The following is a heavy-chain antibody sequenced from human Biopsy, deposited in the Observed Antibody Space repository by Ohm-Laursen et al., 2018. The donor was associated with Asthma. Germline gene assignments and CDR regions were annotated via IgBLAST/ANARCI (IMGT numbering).Heavy chain of an antibody. V-gene: IGHV4-34*01. CDR1: GSSISSYY. Sequence: GTLSLTCSVSGSSISSYYWSWIRQPPGKGLEWIGEIDQSGYTNYNPSLKSRVTISADTFKNQFHLNLSSVTAADTAVYFCARAAITGIRGWFDPWGQGTQVTVSS. D-gene: IGHD1-20*01. J-gene: IGHJ5*02. CDR3: ARAAITGIRGWFDP. CDR2: IDQSGYT.